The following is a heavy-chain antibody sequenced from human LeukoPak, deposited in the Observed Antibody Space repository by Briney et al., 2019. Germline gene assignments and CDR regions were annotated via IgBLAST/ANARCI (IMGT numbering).Heavy chain of an antibody. V-gene: IGHV3-9*01. CDR3: AKDVYGGNSGHFDL. Sequence: GGSLRLSCAASGFTFDDYAMHWVRQAPGKGLEWVSGISWNSRSIGYADSVKGRFTISRDNAKNSLYLQMNSLRAEDTALYYCAKDVYGGNSGHFDLWGRGTLVTVSS. D-gene: IGHD4-23*01. CDR2: ISWNSRSI. CDR1: GFTFDDYA. J-gene: IGHJ2*01.